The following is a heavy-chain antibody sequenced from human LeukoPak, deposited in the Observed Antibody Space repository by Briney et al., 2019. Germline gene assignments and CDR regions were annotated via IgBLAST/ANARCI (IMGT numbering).Heavy chain of an antibody. CDR1: GGTLSSYA. CDR2: IIPTLEIA. V-gene: IGHV1-69*04. J-gene: IGHJ4*02. Sequence: ASVKVSCKASGGTLSSYAISWVRQAPGRGLEWMGRIIPTLEIANYAQKFQGRVTITADKSTSTAYMELSSLRPEDTAVYYCARVISGTWLWFWGQGTLVTVSS. CDR3: ARVISGTWLWF. D-gene: IGHD1-14*01.